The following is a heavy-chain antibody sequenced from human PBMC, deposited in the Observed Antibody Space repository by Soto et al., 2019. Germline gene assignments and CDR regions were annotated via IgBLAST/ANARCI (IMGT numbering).Heavy chain of an antibody. Sequence: ASVKVSCKASGYTFTSYDINWVRQATGQGLEWMGWMNPNSGNTGYAQKFQGRVTMTRNTSISTAYMELSSLRSEDTAVYYCARGRRYCSSTSCYAGWFDPWGQGTLVTVSS. J-gene: IGHJ5*02. D-gene: IGHD2-2*01. CDR2: MNPNSGNT. CDR3: ARGRRYCSSTSCYAGWFDP. V-gene: IGHV1-8*01. CDR1: GYTFTSYD.